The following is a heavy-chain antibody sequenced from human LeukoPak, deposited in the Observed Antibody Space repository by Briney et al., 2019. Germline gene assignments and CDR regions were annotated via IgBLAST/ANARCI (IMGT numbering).Heavy chain of an antibody. Sequence: GGSLRLSCAASGFSFKDAWMTWVRQAPGKGLEWVGRIKDECYDGTADYSAPVQGRFIISRDDSDNTLYLQMNSLKTEDTAVYYCSRYCVAGACYLDTFDIWGQGTMVTVSS. CDR1: GFSFKDAW. CDR2: IKDECYDGTA. V-gene: IGHV3-15*01. D-gene: IGHD2-15*01. J-gene: IGHJ3*02. CDR3: SRYCVAGACYLDTFDI.